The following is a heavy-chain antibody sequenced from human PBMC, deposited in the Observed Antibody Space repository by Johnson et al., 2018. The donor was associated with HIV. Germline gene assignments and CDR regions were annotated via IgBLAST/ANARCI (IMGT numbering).Heavy chain of an antibody. CDR1: GFTFSDYY. Sequence: QVLLVESGGGLVKPGGSLRLSCAASGFTFSDYYMSWIRQAPGKGLEWVSYISSSGSTIYYPDSVKGRFTLSRDNSKNTLYLQMGSRRAEDMAVYSCARGYGGTAFSPYLAFDIWGQGTMVTVSS. V-gene: IGHV3-11*04. CDR3: ARGYGGTAFSPYLAFDI. D-gene: IGHD4-23*01. CDR2: ISSSGSTI. J-gene: IGHJ3*02.